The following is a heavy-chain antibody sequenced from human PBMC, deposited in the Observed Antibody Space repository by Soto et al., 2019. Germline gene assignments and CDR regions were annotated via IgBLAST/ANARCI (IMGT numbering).Heavy chain of an antibody. J-gene: IGHJ6*03. Sequence: SETLSLTCTVSGGSISSSSYYWGWISQPPGKALEWIGSIYYSGSTYYHPSLKSRVTISVDTSKNQFSLKLSSVTAADTAVYYCAINIRYCSGGSCYRNYYYYYYMDVWGKGTTVT. CDR3: AINIRYCSGGSCYRNYYYYYYMDV. CDR1: GGSISSSSYY. CDR2: IYYSGST. D-gene: IGHD2-15*01. V-gene: IGHV4-39*01.